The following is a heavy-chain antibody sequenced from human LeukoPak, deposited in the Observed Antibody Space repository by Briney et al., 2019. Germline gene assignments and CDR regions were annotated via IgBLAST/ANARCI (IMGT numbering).Heavy chain of an antibody. J-gene: IGHJ4*02. CDR2: TYYRSKWNT. Sequence: SQTLSLTCAVSGDSLSNNNVAWNWIRQSPSRGLEWLGRTYYRSKWNTDYAVSVKSRITINSDTSKNQFSLQPNSVTPEDTAVYYCARGCYSSFDYWDQGTLVTVSS. D-gene: IGHD5-18*01. V-gene: IGHV6-1*01. CDR3: ARGCYSSFDY. CDR1: GDSLSNNNVA.